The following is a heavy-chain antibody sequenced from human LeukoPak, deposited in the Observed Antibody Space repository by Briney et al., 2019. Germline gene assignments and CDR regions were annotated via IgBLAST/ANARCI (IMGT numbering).Heavy chain of an antibody. D-gene: IGHD4-11*01. CDR3: ARGSVRTTVTTGGDY. CDR1: GYTFTGYY. V-gene: IGHV1-2*02. CDR2: INPNSGGT. Sequence: ASVKVSCKASGYTFTGYYMHWVRQAPGQGLEWMGWINPNSGGTNYAQKFQGRVTMTRDTSISTAYMELSRLRSDDTAVYYCARGSVRTTVTTGGDYWGQGTLVTVSS. J-gene: IGHJ4*02.